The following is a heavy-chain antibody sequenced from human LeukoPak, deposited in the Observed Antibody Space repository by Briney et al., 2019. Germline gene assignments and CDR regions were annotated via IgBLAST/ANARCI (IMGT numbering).Heavy chain of an antibody. D-gene: IGHD6-13*01. CDR3: ANSLGSSWYYFDY. CDR2: ISYDGSNK. V-gene: IGHV3-30-3*01. CDR1: GFTFSSYA. J-gene: IGHJ4*02. Sequence: PGRSLRLSCAASGFTFSSYAMHWVRQAPGKGLEWVAVISYDGSNKYYADSVKGRFTISRDNSKNTLYLQMNSLRAEDTAVYYCANSLGSSWYYFDYWGQGTLVTVSS.